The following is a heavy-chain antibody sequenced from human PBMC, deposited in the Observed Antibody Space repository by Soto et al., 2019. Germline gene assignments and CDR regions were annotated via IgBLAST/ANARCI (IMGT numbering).Heavy chain of an antibody. J-gene: IGHJ4*02. V-gene: IGHV3-23*01. D-gene: IGHD2-21*02. CDR2: IRSSGGHT. CDR1: GFTFSNSA. Sequence: EVQLLESGGGLAQPGGSLRLSCVASGFTFSNSAMSWVRHVPGKGLEWAAGIRSSGGHTNYADSVKGRFTISRDNSKDTLYLQMNSLRAEDTALYCCVKVQEFCGFNCYIVDSWGQGVLVTVSS. CDR3: VKVQEFCGFNCYIVDS.